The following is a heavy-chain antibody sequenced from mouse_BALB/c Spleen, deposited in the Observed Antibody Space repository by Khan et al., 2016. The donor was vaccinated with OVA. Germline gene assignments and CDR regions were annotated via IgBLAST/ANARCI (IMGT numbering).Heavy chain of an antibody. CDR3: ARSTYRYAFVY. Sequence: VQLKESGPSLVKPSQTLSLTCSVTGDSITSGYWNWIRKFPGNKLEYMGYIIYTGYTYYNPSLKSRISIHRHTSKNQYYLQLSSVTNEDTATYYCARSTYRYAFVYWGQGTLVTVSA. V-gene: IGHV3-8*02. CDR1: GDSITSGY. CDR2: IIYTGYT. D-gene: IGHD2-12*01. J-gene: IGHJ3*01.